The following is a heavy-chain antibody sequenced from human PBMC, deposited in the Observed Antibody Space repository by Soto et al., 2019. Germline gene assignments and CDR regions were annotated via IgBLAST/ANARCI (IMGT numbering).Heavy chain of an antibody. J-gene: IGHJ5*02. Sequence: SETLSLTCTVSGGSISTGDYYWSWIRQPPGQDLEWIGYIYYTGTTYYNPSLKSRATISVDTSKNQFSLNLTSVIAADTAFYYVARAQAAINWFDPWGKGTLVTVSS. CDR1: GGSISTGDYY. V-gene: IGHV4-30-4*01. CDR3: ARAQAAINWFDP. CDR2: IYYTGTT.